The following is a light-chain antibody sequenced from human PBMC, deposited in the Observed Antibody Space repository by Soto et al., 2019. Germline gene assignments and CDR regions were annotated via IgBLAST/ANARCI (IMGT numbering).Light chain of an antibody. CDR1: QSVGSSY. CDR2: GAS. CDR3: QQYSSAPPEFT. Sequence: EILLTQSPGTLSVSPGERVTLSCRASQSVGSSYLAWYQQRPGQAPRLLIFGASYRATGIPDRFSGSGSGTDFTLTISRLEPEDFAVYYCQQYSSAPPEFTFGPGTKVDSK. J-gene: IGKJ3*01. V-gene: IGKV3-20*01.